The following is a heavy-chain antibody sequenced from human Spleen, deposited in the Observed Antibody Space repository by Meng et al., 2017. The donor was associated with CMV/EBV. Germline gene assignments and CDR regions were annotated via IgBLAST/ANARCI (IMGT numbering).Heavy chain of an antibody. CDR1: GYNFIGYF. D-gene: IGHD3-10*01. Sequence: ASVKVSCKASGYNFIGYFLHWVRQAPGQGLEWMAWINPNGGATHYAQNFQGRVTMTRDTSISTVYMELRRLRSDDTAVYFCASSIIMIRGVMAYWGQGSLVTVSS. CDR2: INPNGGAT. CDR3: ASSIIMIRGVMAY. V-gene: IGHV1-2*02. J-gene: IGHJ4*02.